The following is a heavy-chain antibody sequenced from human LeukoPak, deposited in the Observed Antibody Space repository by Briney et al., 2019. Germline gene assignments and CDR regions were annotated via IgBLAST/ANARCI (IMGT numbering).Heavy chain of an antibody. CDR1: GYTFTGYY. CDR2: INPNSGGT. Sequence: ASVKVSCKASGYTFTGYYMHWVRQAPGRGLEWMGRINPNSGGTNYAQKFQGRVTMTRDTSISTAYMELSRLRSDDTAVYYCARSITMIVVVPSRGFDYWGQGTLVTVSS. V-gene: IGHV1-2*06. D-gene: IGHD3-22*01. CDR3: ARSITMIVVVPSRGFDY. J-gene: IGHJ4*02.